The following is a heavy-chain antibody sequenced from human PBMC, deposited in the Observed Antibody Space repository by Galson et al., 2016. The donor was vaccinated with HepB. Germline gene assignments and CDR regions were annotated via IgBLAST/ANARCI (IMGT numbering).Heavy chain of an antibody. CDR3: AREEPRIVYVRRYYYMDL. V-gene: IGHV3-74*01. CDR1: GFTFTTYW. J-gene: IGHJ6*03. Sequence: SLRLSCAASGFTFTTYWMHWVRQAPGKGLVWVSSIYLDGSNKTYADSVKGRFTISRDSAKNTLYLQMNRVRAEDTAVYYCAREEPRIVYVRRYYYMDLWGKGATVTVSS. CDR2: IYLDGSNK. D-gene: IGHD2-8*01.